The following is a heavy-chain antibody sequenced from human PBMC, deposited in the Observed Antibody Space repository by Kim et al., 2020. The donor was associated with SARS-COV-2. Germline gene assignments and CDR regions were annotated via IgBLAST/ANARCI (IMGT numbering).Heavy chain of an antibody. J-gene: IGHJ6*02. D-gene: IGHD3-3*01. CDR3: ARLAPYYDFWSGLMRTGPEYYYYGMDV. Sequence: ASVKVSCKASGYTFTSYDINWVRQATGQGLEWMGWMNPNSGNTGYAQKFQGRVTMTRNTSISTAYMELSSLRSEDTAVYYCARLAPYYDFWSGLMRTGPEYYYYGMDVWGQGTTVTVSS. CDR1: GYTFTSYD. V-gene: IGHV1-8*01. CDR2: MNPNSGNT.